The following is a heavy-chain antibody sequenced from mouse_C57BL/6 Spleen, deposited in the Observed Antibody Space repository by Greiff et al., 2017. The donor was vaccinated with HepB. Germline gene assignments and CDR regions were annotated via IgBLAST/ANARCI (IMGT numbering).Heavy chain of an antibody. V-gene: IGHV1-53*01. CDR3: ARRTTVGDYAMDY. J-gene: IGHJ4*01. D-gene: IGHD1-1*01. Sequence: VQLQQPGTELVKPGASVKLSCKASGYTFTSYWMHWVKQRPGQGLEWIGNSNPSNGGTNYNEKFKSKATLTVDKSSSTAYMQLSSLTSEDSAVYYCARRTTVGDYAMDYWGQGTSVTVSS. CDR1: GYTFTSYW. CDR2: SNPSNGGT.